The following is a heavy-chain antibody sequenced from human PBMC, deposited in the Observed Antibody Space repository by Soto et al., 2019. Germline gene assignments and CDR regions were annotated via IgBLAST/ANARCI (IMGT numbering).Heavy chain of an antibody. D-gene: IGHD3-10*01. J-gene: IGHJ4*02. CDR1: GYTFTGYY. CDR2: INPNSGGT. V-gene: IGHV1-2*02. CDR3: ARVWRITMVRGVIPDPFDY. Sequence: QVQLVQSGAEVKKPGASVKVSCKASGYTFTGYYMHWVRQAPGQGLEWMGWINPNSGGTNYAQKFQGRVTMTRETSISTAYMELSRLRSDDTAVYYCARVWRITMVRGVIPDPFDYWGQGTLVTVSS.